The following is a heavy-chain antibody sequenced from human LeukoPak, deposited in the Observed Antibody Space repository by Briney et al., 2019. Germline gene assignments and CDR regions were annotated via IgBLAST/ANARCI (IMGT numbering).Heavy chain of an antibody. V-gene: IGHV3-23*01. J-gene: IGHJ6*02. CDR3: AKDGYCSGGSCYSYGMDV. Sequence: GGSLRLSCAASGFTFSSYAMSWVRQAPGKGLEWVSAISGSGGSTYYADSVKGRFTISGDNSKNTLYLQMNSLRAEDTAVYYCAKDGYCSGGSCYSYGMDVWGQGTTVTVSS. D-gene: IGHD2-15*01. CDR2: ISGSGGST. CDR1: GFTFSSYA.